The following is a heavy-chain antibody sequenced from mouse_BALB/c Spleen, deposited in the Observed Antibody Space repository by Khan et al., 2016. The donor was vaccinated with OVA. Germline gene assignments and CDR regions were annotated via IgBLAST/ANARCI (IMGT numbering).Heavy chain of an antibody. CDR1: GYTFTNYG. CDR3: AGVGYNGTMDS. V-gene: IGHV9-3-1*01. CDR2: INTYTGEP. D-gene: IGHD2-2*01. Sequence: QVQLQQSGPELKKPGETVKISCKASGYTFTNYGMNWVKQAPGKDLKWMGWINTYTGEPTYADDFKGRFAFSLETSASTAYLKINNLKNEDTATCVCAGVGYNGTMDSWGQGTSVTVSS. J-gene: IGHJ4*01.